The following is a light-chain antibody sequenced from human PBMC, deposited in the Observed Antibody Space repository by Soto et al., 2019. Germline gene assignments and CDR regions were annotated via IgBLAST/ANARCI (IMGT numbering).Light chain of an antibody. Sequence: EIVMTQSPATLSVSPGERATLSCRASQSVSSNLAWYQQKPGQAPSLLIYDASNRATGIPARFSGSGSGTDFTLTISSLEPEDFAVYYCQQRTFFGGGTKVDIK. J-gene: IGKJ4*01. V-gene: IGKV3-11*01. CDR3: QQRTF. CDR2: DAS. CDR1: QSVSSN.